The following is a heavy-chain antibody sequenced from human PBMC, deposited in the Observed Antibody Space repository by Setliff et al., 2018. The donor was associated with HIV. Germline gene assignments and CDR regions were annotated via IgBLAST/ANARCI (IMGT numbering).Heavy chain of an antibody. CDR3: AREGLWFGDRGYYMDV. D-gene: IGHD3-10*01. CDR1: GYTFTNYA. V-gene: IGHV1-3*03. CDR2: INAGNGNT. J-gene: IGHJ6*03. Sequence: ASVKVSCKASGYTFTNYAMHWLRQAPGQRLEWMGWINAGNGNTRYSQEFQGRVTITRDTSAATAYMELSSLRSEDMGLYYCAREGLWFGDRGYYMDVWGTGTAVTVSS.